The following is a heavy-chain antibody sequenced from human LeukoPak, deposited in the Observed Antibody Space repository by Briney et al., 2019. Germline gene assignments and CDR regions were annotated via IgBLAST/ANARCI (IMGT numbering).Heavy chain of an antibody. CDR1: GFTFGSYE. J-gene: IGHJ5*02. V-gene: IGHV3-48*03. CDR3: AGRSGGTYNWFDP. CDR2: ISTGGSAI. Sequence: GGSLRLSCAASGFTFGSYEMNWVRQAPGKGLEWVSYISTGGSAIYYADSVKGRFTISRDNAKNSLYLQMNSLRAEDTAVYYCAGRSGGTYNWFDPWGQGTLVTVSS. D-gene: IGHD2-15*01.